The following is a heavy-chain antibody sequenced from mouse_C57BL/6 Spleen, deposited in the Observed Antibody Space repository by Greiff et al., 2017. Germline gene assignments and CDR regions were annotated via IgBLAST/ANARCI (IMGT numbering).Heavy chain of an antibody. CDR2: IYPGDGDT. D-gene: IGHD2-3*01. V-gene: IGHV1-80*01. CDR3: ARQGDDGYPGAMDY. Sequence: QVQLKESGAELVKPGASVKISCKASGYAFSSYWMNWVKQRPGKGLEWIGQIYPGDGDTNYNGKFKGKATLTADKSSSTAYMQLISLTSEDSAVYFCARQGDDGYPGAMDYWGQGTSVTVSS. CDR1: GYAFSSYW. J-gene: IGHJ4*01.